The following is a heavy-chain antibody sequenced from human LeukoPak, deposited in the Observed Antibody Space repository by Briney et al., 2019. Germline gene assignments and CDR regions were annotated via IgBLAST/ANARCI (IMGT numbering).Heavy chain of an antibody. CDR3: ARAVVRDGSHIDY. CDR2: IIPILGIA. D-gene: IGHD5-24*01. V-gene: IGHV1-69*04. Sequence: SVKVSCKASGGTFSSYAISWVRRAPGQGLEWMGRIIPILGIANYAQKFQGRVTITADKSTSTAYMELSSLRSEDTAVYYCARAVVRDGSHIDYWGQGTLVTVSS. CDR1: GGTFSSYA. J-gene: IGHJ4*02.